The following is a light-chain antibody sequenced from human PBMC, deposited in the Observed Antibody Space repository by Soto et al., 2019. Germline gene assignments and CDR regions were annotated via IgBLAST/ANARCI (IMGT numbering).Light chain of an antibody. CDR1: QSVSSS. CDR2: GAS. J-gene: IGKJ2*01. CDR3: QQYSNWPPYT. Sequence: EIVMTQSPGTLSVSPGERATLSYRASQSVSSSLAWYQQRPGQAPRLLIYGASTRATGVPARFSGSGSGTVFTLTITSLQSEDFAVYYCQQYSNWPPYTFGQGTKLQIK. V-gene: IGKV3-15*01.